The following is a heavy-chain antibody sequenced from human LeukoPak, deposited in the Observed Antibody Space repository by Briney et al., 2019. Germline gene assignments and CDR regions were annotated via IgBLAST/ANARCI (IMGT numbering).Heavy chain of an antibody. CDR2: INPSGGST. CDR3: ARDTYCSSTSCFVFDN. V-gene: IGHV1-46*01. J-gene: IGHJ4*02. D-gene: IGHD2-2*01. Sequence: GASVKVSCKASGYTFTSYYMHWVRQAPGQGLEWMGIINPSGGSTSYAQKFQGRVTMTRDMSTSTVYMELSSLRSEDTAVYYCARDTYCSSTSCFVFDNWGQGTLVTVSS. CDR1: GYTFTSYY.